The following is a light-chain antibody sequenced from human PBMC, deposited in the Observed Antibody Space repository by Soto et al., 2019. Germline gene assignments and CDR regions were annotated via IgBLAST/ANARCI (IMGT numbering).Light chain of an antibody. CDR2: LGS. Sequence: DIVMTQSPLSLPVTPGEPASISCRYSQSLLHSNGYNYLDWYLQKPGQSPQLLIYLGSNRASGVPDRFSGSGSGTDFTLKISRVEAEDVGVYYCMQALQNLLTFGGGTKVEIK. CDR3: MQALQNLLT. CDR1: QSLLHSNGYNY. J-gene: IGKJ4*01. V-gene: IGKV2-28*01.